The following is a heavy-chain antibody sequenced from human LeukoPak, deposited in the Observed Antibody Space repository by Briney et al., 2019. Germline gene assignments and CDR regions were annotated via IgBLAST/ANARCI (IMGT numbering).Heavy chain of an antibody. J-gene: IGHJ4*02. CDR3: EKDDYGDHKFDY. CDR1: GFTFSSYW. CDR2: IKQDGSEK. V-gene: IGHV3-7*01. D-gene: IGHD4-17*01. Sequence: GGSLRLSCAASGFTFSSYWMSWVRQAPGKGLEWVANIKQDGSEKYYVDSVKGRFTISRDNAKNSLYLQMNSLRAEDTAVYYWEKDDYGDHKFDYGGQGPLATVP.